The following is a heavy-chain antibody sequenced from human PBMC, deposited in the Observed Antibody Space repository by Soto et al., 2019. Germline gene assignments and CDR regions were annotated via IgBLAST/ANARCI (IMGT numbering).Heavy chain of an antibody. CDR2: FYHDGTT. CDR3: AGSRYCISTTCYFFDY. D-gene: IGHD2-2*01. J-gene: IGHJ4*02. CDR1: GGSVSSGSYY. V-gene: IGHV4-61*03. Sequence: SETLSLTCTVSGGSVSSGSYYWSWIRQPPGKGLEWIGYFYHDGTTYYSPSLKSRVTISVDRSKNHFSLKLSSVTAADTAVYYCAGSRYCISTTCYFFDYWGQGALVTVSS.